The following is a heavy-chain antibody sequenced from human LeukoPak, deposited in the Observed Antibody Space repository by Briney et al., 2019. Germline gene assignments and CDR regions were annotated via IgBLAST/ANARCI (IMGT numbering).Heavy chain of an antibody. V-gene: IGHV1-69*04. CDR1: GGTFSSYA. Sequence: ASVKVSCKASGGTFSSYAISWVRLAPGQGLEWMGRIIPIFGIANYAQKFQGRVTITADKSTSTAYMELSSLRSEDTAVYYCARDIAARDDYWGQGTLVTVSS. CDR3: ARDIAARDDY. D-gene: IGHD6-6*01. J-gene: IGHJ4*02. CDR2: IIPIFGIA.